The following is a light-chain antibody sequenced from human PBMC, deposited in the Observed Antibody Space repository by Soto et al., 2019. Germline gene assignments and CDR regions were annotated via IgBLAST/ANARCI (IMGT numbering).Light chain of an antibody. CDR2: DVT. CDR1: SSDVGGYDF. V-gene: IGLV2-11*01. CDR3: SSYAGSYILGV. J-gene: IGLJ3*02. Sequence: QSALAQPRSVSGSPGQSVTLSCTGTSSDVGGYDFVSWYQQYPGKAPKLIIFDVTERTSGVPDRFSGSKSGNSASLTISGLQAEDEADYYSSSYAGSYILGVFGGGTKLTVL.